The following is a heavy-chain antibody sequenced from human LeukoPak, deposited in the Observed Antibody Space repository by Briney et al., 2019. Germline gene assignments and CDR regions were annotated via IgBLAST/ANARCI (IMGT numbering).Heavy chain of an antibody. J-gene: IGHJ4*02. Sequence: SENPSLTCAVYGGSFNGYYWSWIRQPPGKGLEWIGEINHSGSTNYNPSLKSRVTISVDTSKNHFSLKLSSVTAADTAVYYCARCGPRDYDFWSGYRIQPSIDYWGQGTLVTVSS. CDR2: INHSGST. CDR3: ARCGPRDYDFWSGYRIQPSIDY. V-gene: IGHV4-34*01. CDR1: GGSFNGYY. D-gene: IGHD3-3*01.